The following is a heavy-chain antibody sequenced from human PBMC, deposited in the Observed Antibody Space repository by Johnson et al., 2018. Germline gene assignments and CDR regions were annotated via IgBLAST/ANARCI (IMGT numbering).Heavy chain of an antibody. CDR3: ARDNLYDYDSSAYYFGGYFQH. J-gene: IGHJ1*01. Sequence: EVQLLESGGGLVKPGRSLRLSCTASGFTFGDYAMSWFRQAPGKGLEWVGFIRSKAYGGTTEYAASVNGRFTISRDDSKSIAYLQMNSLRAEDTAVYYCARDNLYDYDSSAYYFGGYFQHWGQGTLVTVSS. CDR1: GFTFGDYA. V-gene: IGHV3-49*05. CDR2: IRSKAYGGTT. D-gene: IGHD3-22*01.